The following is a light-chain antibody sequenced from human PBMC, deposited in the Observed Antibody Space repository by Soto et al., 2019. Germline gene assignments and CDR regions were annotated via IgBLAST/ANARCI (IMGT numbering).Light chain of an antibody. V-gene: IGLV2-14*01. J-gene: IGLJ1*01. CDR1: SSDVGGYNS. Sequence: QSALTQPASVSGSPGQSITISCTGTSSDVGGYNSVSWYQQHPGKAPKLVIYEVTNRPSGISNRFSGSKSGNTASLTISGLQAEDEADYYRSSYTSSSTRVSGTGTKVTVL. CDR3: SSYTSSSTRV. CDR2: EVT.